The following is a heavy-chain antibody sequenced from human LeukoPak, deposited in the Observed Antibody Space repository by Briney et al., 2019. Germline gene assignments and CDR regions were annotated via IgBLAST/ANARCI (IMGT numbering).Heavy chain of an antibody. CDR3: AGLDPNYYYGMDV. CDR1: GGSIRSGDYY. Sequence: PSETLSLTCTVSGGSIRSGDYYWSWIRQPPGKGLEWIGYIYYSGSTNYNPSLKSRVTISVDTSKNQFSLKLSSVTAADTAVYYCAGLDPNYYYGMDVWGQGTTVTVSS. CDR2: IYYSGST. V-gene: IGHV4-61*08. J-gene: IGHJ6*02.